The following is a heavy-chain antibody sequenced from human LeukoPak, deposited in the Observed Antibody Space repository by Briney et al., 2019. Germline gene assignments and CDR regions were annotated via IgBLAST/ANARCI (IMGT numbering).Heavy chain of an antibody. V-gene: IGHV3-30*04. CDR3: ARDPGDIVATIREPYYYYYMDV. CDR2: ISYDGSNK. Sequence: PGRSLRLSCAASGFTFSSYAMHWVRQAPGKGLEWVAVISYDGSNKYYADSVKGRFTISRDNPKNTLYLQMNSLRAEDTAVYYCARDPGDIVATIREPYYYYYMDVWGKGTTVTVSS. CDR1: GFTFSSYA. J-gene: IGHJ6*03. D-gene: IGHD5-12*01.